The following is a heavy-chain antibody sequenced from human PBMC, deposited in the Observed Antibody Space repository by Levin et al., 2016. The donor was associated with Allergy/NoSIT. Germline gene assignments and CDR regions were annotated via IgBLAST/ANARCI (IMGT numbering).Heavy chain of an antibody. D-gene: IGHD3-9*01. CDR2: LYYGGGT. CDR1: GFTVSDHY. V-gene: IGHV3-66*01. CDR3: VSQIVTVLY. J-gene: IGHJ4*02. Sequence: GESLKISCAASGFTVSDHYMSWVRQAPGRGLEWLSLLYYGGGTEYADSARGRFTISRDNSRNTLYLQMSSLRTEDTAVYYCVSQIVTVLYWGQGALVTVSS.